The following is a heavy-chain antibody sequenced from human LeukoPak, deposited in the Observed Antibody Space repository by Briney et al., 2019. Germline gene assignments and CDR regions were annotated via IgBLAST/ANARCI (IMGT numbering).Heavy chain of an antibody. CDR2: IIPILGIA. V-gene: IGHV1-69*04. D-gene: IGHD5-12*01. CDR1: GYTFIDYY. CDR3: ARDDGYKDY. Sequence: SVKVSCKASGYTFIDYYMHWVRQAPGQGLEWMGRIIPILGIANYAQKFQGRVTIAADKSTSTAYMELSSLRSEDTAVYYCARDDGYKDYWGQGTLVTVSS. J-gene: IGHJ4*02.